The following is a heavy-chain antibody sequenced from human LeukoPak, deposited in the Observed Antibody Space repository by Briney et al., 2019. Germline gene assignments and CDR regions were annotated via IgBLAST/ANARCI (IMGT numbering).Heavy chain of an antibody. CDR1: GFTFSSYW. CDR2: IKQDGSEK. Sequence: GGSLRLSCAASGFTFSSYWMSWVRQAPGKGLEWVANIKQDGSEKYYVDSVKGRFTISRDNAKNSLNLQMNSLRAEDTAVYYCARPHSGYSYGSNYWGQGTLVTVSS. CDR3: ARPHSGYSYGSNY. D-gene: IGHD5-18*01. V-gene: IGHV3-7*03. J-gene: IGHJ4*02.